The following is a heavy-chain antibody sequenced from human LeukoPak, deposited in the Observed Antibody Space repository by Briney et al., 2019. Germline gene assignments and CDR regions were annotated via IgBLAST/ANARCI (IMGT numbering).Heavy chain of an antibody. D-gene: IGHD5-24*01. V-gene: IGHV4-61*09. Sequence: PSQTLSLTCTVSGDSLTSGSRYWSWIRQPAGKGLDWIGHFYSSTRTTYNPSLESRVTISGDTAKNQFSLKLDSVTAADTAVYYCARAPRRDGYNLRNYYFDYWGQGTLVTVSS. CDR3: ARAPRRDGYNLRNYYFDY. CDR1: GDSLTSGSRY. CDR2: FYSSTRT. J-gene: IGHJ4*02.